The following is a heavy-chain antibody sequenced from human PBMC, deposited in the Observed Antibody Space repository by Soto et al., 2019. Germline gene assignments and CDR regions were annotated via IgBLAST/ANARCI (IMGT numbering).Heavy chain of an antibody. D-gene: IGHD6-13*01. CDR1: GFSFSNYA. CDR2: ISGGGGST. Sequence: GGSLRLSCAASGFSFSNYAMTWVRQAPGKGLEWVSTISGGGGSTYYADSVKGRFSISRDNAKNSLYLQMNSLRAEDTAVYYCARACSSSWYSLGSWGQGTLVTVSS. J-gene: IGHJ5*02. V-gene: IGHV3-23*01. CDR3: ARACSSSWYSLGS.